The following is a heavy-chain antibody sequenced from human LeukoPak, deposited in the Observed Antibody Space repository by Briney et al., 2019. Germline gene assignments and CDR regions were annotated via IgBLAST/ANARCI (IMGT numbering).Heavy chain of an antibody. CDR2: INPSDGSI. CDR3: AKAPPNSSTMFDY. V-gene: IGHV1-46*01. J-gene: IGHJ4*01. D-gene: IGHD6-13*01. Sequence: ASVKVSCKASGYTFTSHWIQWVRQAPGQGLEWMGLINPSDGSIAYAHRFQGRVTMTRDTSASIVYMELSSLGSEDTAVYYCAKAPPNSSTMFDYWGQGTLLTVSS. CDR1: GYTFTSHW.